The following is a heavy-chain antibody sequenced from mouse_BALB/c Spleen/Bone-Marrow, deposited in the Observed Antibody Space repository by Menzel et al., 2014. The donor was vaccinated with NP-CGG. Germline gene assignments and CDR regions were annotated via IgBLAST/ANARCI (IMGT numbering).Heavy chain of an antibody. Sequence: EVQLVESGGGLVQPGGSRKLSCAASGFTFSSFGMHWVRQAPEKGLEWVAYISSGSSTIYYVDTVKGRFTISRDNPKNTLFLQMTSLRSEDTAMYYCARGAARATWFAYWGQGTLVTVSA. CDR1: GFTFSSFG. D-gene: IGHD3-1*01. V-gene: IGHV5-17*02. CDR2: ISSGSSTI. J-gene: IGHJ3*01. CDR3: ARGAARATWFAY.